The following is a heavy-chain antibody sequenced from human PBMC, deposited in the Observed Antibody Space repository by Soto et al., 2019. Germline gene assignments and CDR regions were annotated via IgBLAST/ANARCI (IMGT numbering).Heavy chain of an antibody. D-gene: IGHD6-13*01. V-gene: IGHV1-24*01. CDR3: AREVGRSNQYDL. J-gene: IGHJ5*02. CDR2: YDLEKGET. Sequence: ASVKVSCKXSGYSLTELSIHWVRQAPGEGLEWMGGYDLEKGETIYVQKFQGRVTMTEDSPADTPYMQLRSLRSEDTAVYYCAREVGRSNQYDLWGQRTMVTVPQ. CDR1: GYSLTELS.